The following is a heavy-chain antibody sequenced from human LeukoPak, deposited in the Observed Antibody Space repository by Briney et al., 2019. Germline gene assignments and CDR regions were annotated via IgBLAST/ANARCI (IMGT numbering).Heavy chain of an antibody. D-gene: IGHD4-17*01. J-gene: IGHJ4*02. CDR1: GFTFSSYE. Sequence: PGGSLRLSCAASGFTFSSYEMNWVRQAPGKGLEWVSYISSSGSTIYYADSVKGRFTISRDNAKNSLYLQMKSLRAEDMAIYYCARDYGDLPARVPYFYYWGQGTLVTVSS. CDR3: ARDYGDLPARVPYFYY. CDR2: ISSSGSTI. V-gene: IGHV3-48*03.